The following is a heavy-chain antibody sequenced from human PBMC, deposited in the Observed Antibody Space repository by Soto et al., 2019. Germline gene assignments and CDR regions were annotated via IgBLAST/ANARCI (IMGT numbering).Heavy chain of an antibody. Sequence: SETLSLTCTVSGGSLSSYYFTWIRQSAGKGLEWIGYVYFSGNTNYNPSLKSRVTISIDTSKNQFSLRLASVTAADTAFCYCGRVRPSGYVLSWGQGTLVTVSS. V-gene: IGHV4-59*01. J-gene: IGHJ5*02. CDR2: VYFSGNT. CDR3: GRVRPSGYVLS. CDR1: GGSLSSYY. D-gene: IGHD6-25*01.